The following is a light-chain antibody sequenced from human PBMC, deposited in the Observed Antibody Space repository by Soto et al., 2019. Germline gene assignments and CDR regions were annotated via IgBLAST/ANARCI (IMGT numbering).Light chain of an antibody. Sequence: QSALTQPASVSGSPGQSITISCTGTSSDVGGYKYVSWYQQHPGKAPKLMIYDVSYRPSGVSNRFSGSKSGNTASLTISGRQAEDEADYYCTSYTSSSTLEVFGGGTKVTVL. V-gene: IGLV2-14*01. CDR3: TSYTSSSTLEV. CDR2: DVS. CDR1: SSDVGGYKY. J-gene: IGLJ2*01.